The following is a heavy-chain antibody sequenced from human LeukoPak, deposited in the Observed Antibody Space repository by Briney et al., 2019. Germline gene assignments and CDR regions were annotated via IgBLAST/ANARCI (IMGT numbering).Heavy chain of an antibody. CDR2: ISSSSSTI. CDR1: GFTFSSYS. J-gene: IGHJ6*03. V-gene: IGHV3-48*01. Sequence: GGSLRLSCAASGFTFSSYSMNWVRQAPGKGLGWVSYISSSSSTIYYADSVKGRFTISRDNAKNSLYLQMNSLRAEDTAVYYCASWTVTTQYYYYYYYMDVWGKGTTATVSS. CDR3: ASWTVTTQYYYYYYYMDV. D-gene: IGHD4-17*01.